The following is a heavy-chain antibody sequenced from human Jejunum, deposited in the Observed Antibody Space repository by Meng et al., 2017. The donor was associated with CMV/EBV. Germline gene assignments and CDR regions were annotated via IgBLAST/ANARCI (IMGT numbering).Heavy chain of an antibody. D-gene: IGHD6-19*01. Sequence: VPRPESGLGLCKPSQAPSLNFTVSGGSGSSCGYFWTWIPQHPGKGLGWFWHIYYSGSTFYNPSLKRRVIISIGTSKNQFSLNLRSVTAADTAVYYCARVSSGWDYFDYWGQGTLVTVSS. CDR1: GGSGSSCGYF. J-gene: IGHJ4*02. V-gene: IGHV4-31*03. CDR2: IYYSGST. CDR3: ARVSSGWDYFDY.